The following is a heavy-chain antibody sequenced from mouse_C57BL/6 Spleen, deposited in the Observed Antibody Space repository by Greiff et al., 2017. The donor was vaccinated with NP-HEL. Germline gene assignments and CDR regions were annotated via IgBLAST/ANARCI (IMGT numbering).Heavy chain of an antibody. J-gene: IGHJ3*01. CDR3: ARKRGEYGNYGWFAY. D-gene: IGHD2-1*01. CDR2: INPSNGGT. Sequence: QVQLQQPGTELVKPGASVKLSCKASGYTFTSYWMHWVKQRPGQGLEWIGNINPSNGGTNYNEKFKSKATLTVDKSSSTAYMQLSSLTSEDSAVYDCARKRGEYGNYGWFAYWGQGTLVTVSA. CDR1: GYTFTSYW. V-gene: IGHV1-53*01.